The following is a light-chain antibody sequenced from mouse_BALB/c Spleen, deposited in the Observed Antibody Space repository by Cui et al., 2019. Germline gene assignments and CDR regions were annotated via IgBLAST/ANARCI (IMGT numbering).Light chain of an antibody. V-gene: IGKV19-93*01. J-gene: IGKJ1*01. Sequence: DIQMTQSPSSLYASLQVKVTITSKPGQDINTYIACYQQKRGKGPRLLIHYSSPLQAGIPSRFGGSGSGRDYSFSISNLEPEDIATYYCLQYDNLLTFGGGTKLEIK. CDR2: YSS. CDR1: QDINTY. CDR3: LQYDNLLT.